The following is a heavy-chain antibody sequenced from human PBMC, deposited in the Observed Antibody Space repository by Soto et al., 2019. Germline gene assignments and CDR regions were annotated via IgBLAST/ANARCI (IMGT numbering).Heavy chain of an antibody. CDR2: IYYSGST. V-gene: IGHV4-59*08. J-gene: IGHJ4*02. CDR1: GGSISSYY. CDR3: ARLRDYYELYYFDY. Sequence: SETLSLTCTVSGGSISSYYWSWIRQPPGKGLEWIGYIYYSGSTNYNPSLKSRVTISVDTSKNQFSLKLSSVTAADTAVYYCARLRDYYELYYFDYWGQGTLVTVS. D-gene: IGHD3-22*01.